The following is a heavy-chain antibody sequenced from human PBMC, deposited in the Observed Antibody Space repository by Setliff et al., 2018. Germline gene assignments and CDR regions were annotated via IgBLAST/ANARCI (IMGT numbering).Heavy chain of an antibody. D-gene: IGHD6-19*01. CDR1: GYTLTKYY. J-gene: IGHJ4*02. CDR3: VRSSAPQVVLAADFDF. CDR2: INPTGGLT. Sequence: ASVKVSCKASGYTLTKYYMHWVRQAPGQGLEWMGIINPTGGLTRYAQKFQGRVTMTRDTSTSTVYLEVSSLRSEDTAVYYCVRSSAPQVVLAADFDFWGQGTPVTVSS. V-gene: IGHV1-46*01.